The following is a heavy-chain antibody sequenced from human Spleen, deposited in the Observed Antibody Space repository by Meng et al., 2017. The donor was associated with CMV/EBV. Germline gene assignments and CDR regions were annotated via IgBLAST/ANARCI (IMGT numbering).Heavy chain of an antibody. CDR2: IWYDGSNK. Sequence: GESLKISCAASGFTFSSYGMHWVRQAPGKGLEWVAVIWYDGSNKYYADSEKGRFTISRDNSKNTLYLQMNSMRAGDRAVYYCAKDSVALYSSSFYGRDVWGQGTTVTVSS. CDR1: GFTFSSYG. D-gene: IGHD6-13*01. V-gene: IGHV3-33*06. J-gene: IGHJ6*02. CDR3: AKDSVALYSSSFYGRDV.